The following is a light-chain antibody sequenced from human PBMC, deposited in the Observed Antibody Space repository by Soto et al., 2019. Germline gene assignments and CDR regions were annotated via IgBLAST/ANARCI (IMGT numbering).Light chain of an antibody. CDR3: CSNAGSATFV. Sequence: QSVLTQPASVSGSPGQSITISCTGTSSDVGSFNLVSWYQQHPGKAPKLMIFEDSKRPSGVSNRFSGSKSGNAASLTISGLQAEDEADYYCCSNAGSATFVFGGGTKVTVL. CDR2: EDS. CDR1: SSDVGSFNL. V-gene: IGLV2-23*02. J-gene: IGLJ2*01.